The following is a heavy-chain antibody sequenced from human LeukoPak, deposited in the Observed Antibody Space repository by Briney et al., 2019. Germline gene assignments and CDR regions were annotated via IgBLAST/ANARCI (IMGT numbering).Heavy chain of an antibody. CDR1: GFTFSSYE. CDR2: IGSSGTTA. CDR3: AREKFYDNSGYDY. Sequence: GGSLRLSCAASGFTFSSYEMNWVRQAPGQGLEWLAYIGSSGTTAYYADSVKGRFTISRDNAKNSLFLQMNSLRAEDTAEYYRAREKFYDNSGYDYWGQGTLVTVSS. V-gene: IGHV3-48*03. D-gene: IGHD3-22*01. J-gene: IGHJ4*02.